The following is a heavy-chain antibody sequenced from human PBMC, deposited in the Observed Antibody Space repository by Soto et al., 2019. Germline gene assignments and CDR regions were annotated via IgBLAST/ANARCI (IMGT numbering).Heavy chain of an antibody. D-gene: IGHD6-13*01. CDR2: INPSTGST. Sequence: QVQLVQSGAEVKKPGASVTVSCKASRYIFTSFHMHWVREAPGQGLEWMGVINPSTGSTSYEQKFQGRVTMTRDTSTSTGYMVLSSLRSEDTAVYYCARIAAAGLTYFDFWGQGTPVTVSS. CDR3: ARIAAAGLTYFDF. CDR1: RYIFTSFH. V-gene: IGHV1-46*01. J-gene: IGHJ4*02.